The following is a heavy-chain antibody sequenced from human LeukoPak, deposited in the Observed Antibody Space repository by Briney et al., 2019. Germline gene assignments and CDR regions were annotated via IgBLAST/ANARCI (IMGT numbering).Heavy chain of an antibody. CDR2: INWNGGST. CDR1: GFTFDDYG. D-gene: IGHD1-26*01. Sequence: TGGSLRLSCAASGFTFDDYGMSWVRQAPGKGLEWVSGINWNGGSTGYADSVKGRFTISRDNAKNSLYLQMNSLRVEDTAVYYCARDRDSGTYRGAFDYWGQGILVTVSS. J-gene: IGHJ4*02. CDR3: ARDRDSGTYRGAFDY. V-gene: IGHV3-20*04.